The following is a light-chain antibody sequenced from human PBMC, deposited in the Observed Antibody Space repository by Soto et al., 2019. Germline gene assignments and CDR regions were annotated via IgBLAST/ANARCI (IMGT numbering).Light chain of an antibody. Sequence: EIVLTQSPGTLSLSPGERATLSCRASQSVSSSYLAWYQQKPGQAPRLLIYRTSNRATGIPDRFSGSGSGKVFTPTISRLEPEDFAVYWGKQYNSSPRTFGKGTKVET. CDR3: KQYNSSPRT. V-gene: IGKV3-20*01. J-gene: IGKJ1*01. CDR1: QSVSSSY. CDR2: RTS.